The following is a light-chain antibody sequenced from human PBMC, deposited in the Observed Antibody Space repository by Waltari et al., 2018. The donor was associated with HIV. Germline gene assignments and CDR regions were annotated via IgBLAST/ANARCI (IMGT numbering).Light chain of an antibody. CDR3: QQYNNWLT. J-gene: IGKJ4*01. CDR1: QSVSNK. Sequence: IVMTQSPATLSVSPGERATLSCRAGQSVSNKLAWYQQIAGQAPRLLIYDASTRATGVPARFSGSGSGTDFTLTISSLQSGDFAIYYCQQYNNWLTFGGGTKVEIK. CDR2: DAS. V-gene: IGKV3-15*01.